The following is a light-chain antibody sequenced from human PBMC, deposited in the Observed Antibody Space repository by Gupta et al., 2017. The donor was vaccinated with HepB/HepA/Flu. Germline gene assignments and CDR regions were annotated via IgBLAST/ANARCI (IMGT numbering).Light chain of an antibody. CDR2: SVT. J-gene: IGLJ3*02. CDR1: SSDVGGYSY. Sequence: QSALTHPLSVSWSPGQSVTISCTGPSSDVGGYSYVSWYQQHPGKAPKLIIHSVTERPSGVPDRFSASKSDNTASLTXSXLQADEXADYHCCSDAGSDNWVFGGGTKLTVL. V-gene: IGLV2-11*01. CDR3: CSDAGSDNWV.